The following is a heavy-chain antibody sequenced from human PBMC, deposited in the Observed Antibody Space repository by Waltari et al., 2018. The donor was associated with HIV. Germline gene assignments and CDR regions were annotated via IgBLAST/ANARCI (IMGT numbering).Heavy chain of an antibody. Sequence: EVQVLESGGALVQPGGSLRISCAASGFSLSSTVVCWVSQAPGKGLEWVSTISGSGGSTYYADSVKGRFTVSRDNSKNTLYLQMNALRAEDTAVYFCVKEHQYSHSWYSYYGMDVWGQGTTVTVSS. CDR1: GFSLSSTV. CDR2: ISGSGGST. D-gene: IGHD6-13*01. J-gene: IGHJ6*02. CDR3: VKEHQYSHSWYSYYGMDV. V-gene: IGHV3-23*01.